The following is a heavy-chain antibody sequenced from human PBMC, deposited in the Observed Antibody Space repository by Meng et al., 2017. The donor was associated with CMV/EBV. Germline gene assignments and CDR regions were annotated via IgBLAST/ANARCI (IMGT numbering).Heavy chain of an antibody. CDR3: ARDLGFVDTVMVSVY. CDR1: GFTFSDYY. V-gene: IGHV3-11*04. Sequence: GESLKISCAASGFTFSDYYMSWIRQAPGKGLEWVSYISSSGGTIYYADSVKGRFTISRDNAKNSLYLQMNSLRAEDTAVYYCARDLGFVDTVMVSVYWGQGTLVTVSS. D-gene: IGHD5-18*01. J-gene: IGHJ4*02. CDR2: ISSSGGTI.